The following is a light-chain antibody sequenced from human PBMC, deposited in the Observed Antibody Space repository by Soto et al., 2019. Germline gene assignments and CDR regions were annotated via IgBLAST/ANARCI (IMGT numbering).Light chain of an antibody. J-gene: IGKJ1*01. CDR2: GAS. CDR1: QTVSNN. CDR3: QQRSNWPPT. V-gene: IGKV3-11*01. Sequence: EIVMTQSPATLSVSPGEGATLSCRASQTVSNNLAWYQQKPGQAPRLLIYGASSRATGIPDRFSGSGSGTDFTLTISSLEPEDFAVYYCQQRSNWPPTFGQGTKVDIK.